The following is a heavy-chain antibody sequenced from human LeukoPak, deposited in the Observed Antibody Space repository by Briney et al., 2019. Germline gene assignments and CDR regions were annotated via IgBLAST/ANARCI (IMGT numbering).Heavy chain of an antibody. D-gene: IGHD2-2*01. CDR1: GYTFTSYY. CDR3: ARVGAVPAARGWFDP. J-gene: IGHJ5*02. Sequence: ASVKVSCKASGYTFTSYYMHWVRQAPGQGLEWMGIINPSGGSTSYAQKFQGRVTMTRDTSTSTVYMELSSLRSEDTAVYYYARVGAVPAARGWFDPWGQGTLVTVSS. V-gene: IGHV1-46*01. CDR2: INPSGGST.